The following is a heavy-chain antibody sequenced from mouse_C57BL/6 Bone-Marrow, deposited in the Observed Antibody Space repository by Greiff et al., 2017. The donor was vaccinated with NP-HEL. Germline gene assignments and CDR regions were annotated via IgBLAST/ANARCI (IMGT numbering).Heavy chain of an antibody. V-gene: IGHV1-15*01. J-gene: IGHJ4*01. CDR2: IDPETGGT. Sequence: VQLQQSGAELVRPGASVTLSCKASGYTFTDYEMHWVKQTPVHGLEWIGAIDPETGGTAYNQKFKGKAILTADKSSSTAYMELRSLTSEDSAVYYSPYGNYPDYAMDYWGQGTSVTVSS. CDR3: PYGNYPDYAMDY. D-gene: IGHD2-1*01. CDR1: GYTFTDYE.